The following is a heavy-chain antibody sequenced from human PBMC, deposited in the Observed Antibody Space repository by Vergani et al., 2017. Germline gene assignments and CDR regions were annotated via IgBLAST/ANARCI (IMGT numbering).Heavy chain of an antibody. V-gene: IGHV1-18*01. J-gene: IGHJ3*01. Sequence: QVQLVQSGAALKKPGASVSVSCKGSSHTFQTYGISWVRQAPGEGLEWMAWIRPYTGHTIYAQKFQDRVTMTADTSTNTAYMELRSLRSDDTAVYFCARVAPSNSEVTPTAFDVWGQGTMVTVSS. D-gene: IGHD1-1*01. CDR1: SHTFQTYG. CDR2: IRPYTGHT. CDR3: ARVAPSNSEVTPTAFDV.